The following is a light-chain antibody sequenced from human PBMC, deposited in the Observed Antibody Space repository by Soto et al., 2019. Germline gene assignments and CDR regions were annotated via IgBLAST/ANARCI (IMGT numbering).Light chain of an antibody. CDR1: QSVSSY. Sequence: EIVLTQSPATLSLSPGQRATLSCSASQSVSSYLAWYQQKPGQAPRLLIYDASNRATGIPARFSGSGSGTNFTLTISSLEPEDFAVYYCQQRRNWPPGVTFGGGTKVEIK. CDR2: DAS. J-gene: IGKJ4*01. V-gene: IGKV3-11*01. CDR3: QQRRNWPPGVT.